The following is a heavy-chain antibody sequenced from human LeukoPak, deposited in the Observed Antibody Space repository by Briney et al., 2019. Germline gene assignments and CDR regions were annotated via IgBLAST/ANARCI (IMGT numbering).Heavy chain of an antibody. Sequence: GGALRLSCAASGFTLSSYAMHWVRQAPGKGLEWVAVISYDGSNKYYADSVKGRFTISRDNSKNTLYLQMNSLRAEDTAVYYCARDGSITMVLSYGMDVWGQGTTVTVSS. CDR3: ARDGSITMVLSYGMDV. D-gene: IGHD3-10*01. CDR1: GFTLSSYA. CDR2: ISYDGSNK. V-gene: IGHV3-30-3*01. J-gene: IGHJ6*02.